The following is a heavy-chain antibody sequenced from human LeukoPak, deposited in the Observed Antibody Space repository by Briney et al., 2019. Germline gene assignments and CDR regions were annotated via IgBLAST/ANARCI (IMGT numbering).Heavy chain of an antibody. V-gene: IGHV4-34*01. J-gene: IGHJ6*02. CDR1: GGSFSGYY. CDR2: INHSGST. D-gene: IGHD5-18*01. Sequence: SETLSLTCAVYGGSFSGYYWSWIRQPPGKGLEWIGEINHSGSTNYNPSLKSRVTISVDTSENQFSLKLSSVTAADTAVYYCASLQNTAMVTSRDYYYYGMDVWGQGTTVTVSS. CDR3: ASLQNTAMVTSRDYYYYGMDV.